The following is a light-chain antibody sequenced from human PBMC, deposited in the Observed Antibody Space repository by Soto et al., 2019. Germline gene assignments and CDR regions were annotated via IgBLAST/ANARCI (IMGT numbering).Light chain of an antibody. J-gene: IGKJ1*01. CDR2: GAS. CDR3: QQYNNWPLQT. CDR1: QIISSSS. V-gene: IGKV3-20*01. Sequence: EIVLTQSPGTLSLSPGERATLSCRASQIISSSSLAWYQQKPGQAPRLLIYGASSRATGSPDRFSGSGSGTDFTLTISRLEPEDVAVYYCQQYNNWPLQTFGQGNKGDIK.